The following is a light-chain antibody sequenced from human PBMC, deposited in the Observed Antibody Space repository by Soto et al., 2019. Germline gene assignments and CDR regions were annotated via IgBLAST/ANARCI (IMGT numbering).Light chain of an antibody. V-gene: IGKV3-15*01. J-gene: IGKJ2*01. CDR3: HQYNNWPYT. Sequence: EIVMTQSPATLSVSPGERATISCRASQSVSRNLAWYQQKPGQAPRLLIYAASTRATGIPARFSGSGSGTEFTLTISSLQSEDFAVYYCHQYNNWPYTFGQETKMEIK. CDR1: QSVSRN. CDR2: AAS.